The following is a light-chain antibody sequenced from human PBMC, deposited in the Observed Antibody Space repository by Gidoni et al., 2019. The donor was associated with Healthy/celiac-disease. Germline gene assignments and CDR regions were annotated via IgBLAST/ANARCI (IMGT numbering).Light chain of an antibody. CDR3: QQSYSTPWT. CDR2: AAS. J-gene: IGKJ1*01. Sequence: DIQMPKSPSSLSASVGDRVTIPCRASQSISSYLNWYQQKPGKAPKLLIYAASSLQSGVPSRFSGSGSGTDFTRTISSLQPEDFATYYCQQSYSTPWTFGQGTKVEIK. CDR1: QSISSY. V-gene: IGKV1-39*01.